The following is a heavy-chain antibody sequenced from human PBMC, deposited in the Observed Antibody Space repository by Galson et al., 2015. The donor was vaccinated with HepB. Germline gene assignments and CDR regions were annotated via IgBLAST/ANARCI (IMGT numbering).Heavy chain of an antibody. CDR1: GYNYPIYW. CDR3: AKLGSDWKRSYPFAD. Sequence: QSGAEVKKPGESLKISCKGSGYNYPIYWIGWVRQKPGKGLELMGIIYPGDSDARYFPPLRGKVTISADKSISTAYLQWSSLKGSDTAMYYCAKLGSDWKRSYPFADWAQGILFTFSA. CDR2: IYPGDSDA. V-gene: IGHV5-51*01. J-gene: IGHJ4*02. D-gene: IGHD2-21*01.